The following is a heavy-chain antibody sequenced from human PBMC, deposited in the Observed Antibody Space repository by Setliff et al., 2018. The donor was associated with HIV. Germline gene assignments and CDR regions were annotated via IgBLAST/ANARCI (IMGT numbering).Heavy chain of an antibody. CDR3: ARDPKGDGWAYFDS. Sequence: PSETLSLTCAVSGGSISSSNWWSWVRQPPGKGLEWIGEIYHSGSTNYNPSLKSRVTISVDKSKNQLSLKLSSVTAADTAVYYCARDPKGDGWAYFDSWGQGTLVTVSS. J-gene: IGHJ4*02. CDR1: GGSISSSNW. CDR2: IYHSGST. D-gene: IGHD6-19*01. V-gene: IGHV4-4*02.